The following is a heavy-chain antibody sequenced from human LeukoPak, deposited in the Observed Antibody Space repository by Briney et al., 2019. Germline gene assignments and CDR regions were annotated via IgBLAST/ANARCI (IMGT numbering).Heavy chain of an antibody. Sequence: SETLSLTCAVYGGSFSGYYWSWIRQPPGKGLEWIGEINHSGSTNYNPSLKSRVTISVDTSKNQFSLKLSSVTAADTAVYYCARTRGGTRYGSSPPCDYWGQGTLVTVSS. J-gene: IGHJ4*02. V-gene: IGHV4-34*01. CDR2: INHSGST. CDR1: GGSFSGYY. D-gene: IGHD6-13*01. CDR3: ARTRGGTRYGSSPPCDY.